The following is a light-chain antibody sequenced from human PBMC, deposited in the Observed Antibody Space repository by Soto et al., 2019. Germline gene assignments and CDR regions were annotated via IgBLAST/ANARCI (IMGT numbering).Light chain of an antibody. Sequence: DIQLTQSPSFLSASVGDRVTITCRASQGISSYLAWYQQKPGKAPKLLIYAVSYLQSGVPSRFSGSGSGTDFTLTISSLQPEDFATYFCKQSSAFPLTFGGGTKVDIK. CDR2: AVS. J-gene: IGKJ4*01. CDR3: KQSSAFPLT. CDR1: QGISSY. V-gene: IGKV1-9*01.